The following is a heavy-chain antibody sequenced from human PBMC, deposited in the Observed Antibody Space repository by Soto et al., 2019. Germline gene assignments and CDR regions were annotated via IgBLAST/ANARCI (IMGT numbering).Heavy chain of an antibody. V-gene: IGHV1-18*01. J-gene: IGHJ6*02. Sequence: APVKVSCKASGYSFTSYGISWVRQAPGQGLGWMGWFSAYNGNTNYAQKLQGRVTMTTDTSTSKAYMEPGSVRSDDTAVYYCARWVYDFWSGVPYYYNGMDVWGQGTTVTVS. CDR2: FSAYNGNT. CDR1: GYSFTSYG. CDR3: ARWVYDFWSGVPYYYNGMDV. D-gene: IGHD3-3*01.